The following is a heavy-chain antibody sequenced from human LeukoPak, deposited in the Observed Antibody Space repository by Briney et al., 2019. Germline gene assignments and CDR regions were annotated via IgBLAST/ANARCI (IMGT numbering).Heavy chain of an antibody. CDR3: AHSVAAAGDFDY. D-gene: IGHD6-13*01. CDR2: IYWNDDK. Sequence: TLSLTCTVSGGSISSYYWSWIRQPPGKALEWLALIYWNDDKRYSPSLKSRLTITKDTSKNQVVLTMTNMDPVDTATYYCAHSVAAAGDFDYWGQGTLVTVSA. J-gene: IGHJ4*02. V-gene: IGHV2-5*01. CDR1: GGSISSYYW.